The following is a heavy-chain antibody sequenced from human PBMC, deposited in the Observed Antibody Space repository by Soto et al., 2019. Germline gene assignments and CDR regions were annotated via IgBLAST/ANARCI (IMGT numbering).Heavy chain of an antibody. CDR1: GFDFSTYA. D-gene: IGHD6-13*01. J-gene: IGHJ4*02. CDR3: AKSYSSSGEY. Sequence: GGSLRFPCADSGFDFSTYAMNSVRQAPGKGLEWVSAFSGSGGSIYYADSVKCRFTSSRDNSKNTLYQQMNSLRAEDTAVYYCAKSYSSSGEYWGQGTLVTVSS. V-gene: IGHV3-23*01. CDR2: FSGSGGSI.